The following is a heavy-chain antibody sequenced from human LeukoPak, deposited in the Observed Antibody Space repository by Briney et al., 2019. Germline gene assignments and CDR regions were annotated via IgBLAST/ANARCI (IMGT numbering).Heavy chain of an antibody. J-gene: IGHJ6*03. CDR1: GYTFTGYF. CDR2: INPISGGT. D-gene: IGHD3-10*01. V-gene: IGHV1-2*02. CDR3: AREAYASGSFRTDYYYMDV. Sequence: GASVKVSCKGSGYTFTGYFMHWVRQAPGQGLEWMGWINPISGGTNYAQKFQGRVTMTRDTSISTAYMELSRLRSDDTAVYYCAREAYASGSFRTDYYYMDVWGKGTTVTISS.